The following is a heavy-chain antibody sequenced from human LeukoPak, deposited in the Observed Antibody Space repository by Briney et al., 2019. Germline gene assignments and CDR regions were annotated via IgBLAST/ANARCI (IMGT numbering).Heavy chain of an antibody. CDR1: GGSISSSNW. CDR2: VHHSGGT. CDR3: ARGEEYGSGTVHFDY. J-gene: IGHJ4*02. D-gene: IGHD3-10*01. V-gene: IGHV4-4*02. Sequence: SGTLSLTCAVSGGSISSSNWWSWVRQPPGEGLEWIGEVHHSGGTNYNPSLKSRVTISAARSNNRFSLSLNSVTAADTAVFYCARGEEYGSGTVHFDYWGQGILVTVSS.